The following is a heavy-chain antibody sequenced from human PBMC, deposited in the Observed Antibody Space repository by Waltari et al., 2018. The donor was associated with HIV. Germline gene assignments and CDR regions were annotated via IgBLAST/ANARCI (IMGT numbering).Heavy chain of an antibody. CDR1: ESSITSYY. V-gene: IGHV4-59*01. J-gene: IGHJ6*02. CDR2: LSYRGST. CDR3: ARDQVYSGNSPGRVGMDV. D-gene: IGHD1-26*01. Sequence: QVQLQESGPGVVQPSETLSLTCTVSESSITSYYWSWIRQPPGRGLEWIGYLSYRGSTTYNPSLKTRVTISRDTSTNQFSLRLTSVTAADTAVYYCARDQVYSGNSPGRVGMDVWGQGTTVTVSS.